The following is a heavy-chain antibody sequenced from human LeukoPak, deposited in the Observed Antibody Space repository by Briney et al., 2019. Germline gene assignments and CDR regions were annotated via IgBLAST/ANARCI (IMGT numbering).Heavy chain of an antibody. CDR3: ARDLFIPTWGYYYYGMDV. CDR2: ISSSSSYI. Sequence: PGGSLRLSCAASGFTFSSYSMNWVRQAPGKGLEWVSSISSSSSYIYYADSVKGRFTISRDNAKNSLYLQMDSLRAEDTAVYYCARDLFIPTWGYYYYGMDVWGQGTTVTVSS. CDR1: GFTFSSYS. D-gene: IGHD7-27*01. V-gene: IGHV3-21*01. J-gene: IGHJ6*02.